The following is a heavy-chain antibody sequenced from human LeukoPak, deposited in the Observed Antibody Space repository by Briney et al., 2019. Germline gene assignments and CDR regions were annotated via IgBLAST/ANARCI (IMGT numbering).Heavy chain of an antibody. V-gene: IGHV3-7*01. CDR1: GFIFNPYW. Sequence: GGSLRLSCTASGFIFNPYWMTWVRQAPGKGLEWVANIKHDGSDKYYVDSVKGRFTISRDNAKNSLCLQMNSLRADDTAVYYCARDQTPFVWGQGILVTVSS. J-gene: IGHJ4*02. CDR2: IKHDGSDK. CDR3: ARDQTPFV.